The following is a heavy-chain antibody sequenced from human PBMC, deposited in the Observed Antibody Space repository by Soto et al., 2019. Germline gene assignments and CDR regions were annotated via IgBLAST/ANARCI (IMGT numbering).Heavy chain of an antibody. Sequence: SETLSLTCAVSGGSISSSNWWSWVRQPPGKGLEWIGEIYHSGSTNYNPSLKSRVTISVDKSKNQFSLKLSSVTAADTAVYYCASPRGYYDSRGHYNGPLDYWGQGTRVTVS. CDR1: GGSISSSNW. V-gene: IGHV4-4*02. CDR2: IYHSGST. D-gene: IGHD3-22*01. J-gene: IGHJ4*02. CDR3: ASPRGYYDSRGHYNGPLDY.